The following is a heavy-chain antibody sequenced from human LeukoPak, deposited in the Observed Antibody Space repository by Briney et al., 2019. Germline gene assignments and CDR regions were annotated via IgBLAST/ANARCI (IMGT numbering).Heavy chain of an antibody. Sequence: GAPVKVSCKASGYTFTSYYMHWVRQAPGQGLEWMGIINPSGGSTTYAQKFQGRVTMTRDKSTSTAYMELRSLRSDDTAVYYCARDVAFYYYMDVWGKGTTVTVSS. CDR1: GYTFTSYY. CDR2: INPSGGST. CDR3: ARDVAFYYYMDV. J-gene: IGHJ6*03. V-gene: IGHV1-46*01.